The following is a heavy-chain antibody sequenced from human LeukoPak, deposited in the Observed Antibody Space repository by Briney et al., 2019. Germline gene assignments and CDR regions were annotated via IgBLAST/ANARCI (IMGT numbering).Heavy chain of an antibody. Sequence: GGSLRLSCAASGFTFSSYGMHWVRQAPGKGLEWVAVIRYDGSNKYYADSVKGRFTISRDNSKNTLYLQMNSLRAEDTAVYYCATSVEMATSFDYWGQGTLVTVSS. CDR3: ATSVEMATSFDY. CDR1: GFTFSSYG. D-gene: IGHD5-24*01. J-gene: IGHJ4*02. V-gene: IGHV3-30*02. CDR2: IRYDGSNK.